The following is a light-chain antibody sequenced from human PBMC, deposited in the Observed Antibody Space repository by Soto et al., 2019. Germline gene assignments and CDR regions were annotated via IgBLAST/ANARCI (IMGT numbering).Light chain of an antibody. CDR1: QSISSY. V-gene: IGKV1-39*01. CDR2: AAS. CDR3: QQSYSTPLA. J-gene: IGKJ4*01. Sequence: DIQMTQSPSSLSASVGDRVTITCRASQSISSYLNWYQQKPGKAPKLLIYAASSLQSGVPSRFNGSGSGTDFRHTNSSLQPEDVATYCRQQSYSTPLAFGVGTQVEIK.